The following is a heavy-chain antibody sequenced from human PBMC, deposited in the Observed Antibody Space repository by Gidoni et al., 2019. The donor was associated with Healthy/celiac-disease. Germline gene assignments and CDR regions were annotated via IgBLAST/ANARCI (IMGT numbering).Heavy chain of an antibody. D-gene: IGHD3-16*02. CDR3: TTDAPPWDDYIWGSYRGVDY. V-gene: IGHV3-15*01. Sequence: EVQLVESGGGLVKPGGSLRLSCAASGFTFSTAWMSWVRQAPGKGLEWVGRIKSKTDGGTTDYAAPVKGRFTISRDDSKNTLYLQMNSLKTEDTAVYYCTTDAPPWDDYIWGSYRGVDYWGQGTLVTVSS. CDR2: IKSKTDGGTT. J-gene: IGHJ4*02. CDR1: GFTFSTAW.